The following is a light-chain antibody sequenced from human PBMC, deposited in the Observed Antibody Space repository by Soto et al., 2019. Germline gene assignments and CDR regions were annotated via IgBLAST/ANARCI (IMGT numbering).Light chain of an antibody. J-gene: IGLJ2*01. CDR3: SSYTSSRSFV. CDR1: SSDVGGYNY. V-gene: IGLV2-14*01. CDR2: DVS. Sequence: QAVVTQPASVSGSPGQSITISCTGTSSDVGGYNYVSWYQQHPGKVPKLMIYDVSNRPSGVSNRFSASKSGNTASLTISGLQAEDEADYYCSSYTSSRSFVFGGGTKVTVL.